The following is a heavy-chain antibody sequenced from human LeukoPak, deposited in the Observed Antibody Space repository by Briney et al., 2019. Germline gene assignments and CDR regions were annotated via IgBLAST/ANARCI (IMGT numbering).Heavy chain of an antibody. CDR2: IDGGGGRT. CDR3: ANDRYVGY. V-gene: IGHV3-23*01. CDR1: GFTFSSYA. Sequence: PGGALRLSCKASGFTFSSYAMSWVRHAPGVGLEWVSAIDGGGGRTWHAYSVRGRFTISRDNSKNTLFMQMNSLRAEDTAVYYCANDRYVGYWGQGTLVTVSS. D-gene: IGHD1-1*01. J-gene: IGHJ4*02.